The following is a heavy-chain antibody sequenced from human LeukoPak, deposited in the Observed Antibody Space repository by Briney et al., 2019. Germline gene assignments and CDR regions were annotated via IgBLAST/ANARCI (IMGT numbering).Heavy chain of an antibody. J-gene: IGHJ3*02. D-gene: IGHD2-2*01. CDR3: ARRGGTSGWGAFDI. CDR2: IDKSGDGA. V-gene: IGHV3-23*01. CDR1: GFTFSSHA. Sequence: PGGSLRLSCAASGFTFSSHAMNWVRQPPGKGLDWVSSIDKSGDGAFYADSVKGRFTISRDNSKNTLYLQMNSLRREDTAVYYCARRGGTSGWGAFDIWGQGTMVTVS.